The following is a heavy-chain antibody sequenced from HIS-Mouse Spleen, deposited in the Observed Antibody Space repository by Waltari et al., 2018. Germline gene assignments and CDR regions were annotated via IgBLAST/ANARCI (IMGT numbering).Heavy chain of an antibody. D-gene: IGHD1-1*01. J-gene: IGHJ4*02. CDR2: IYYSGGT. Sequence: QLQLQESGPGLVKPSETLSLTCTVSGGSISSSSYYWGWIRQPPGKGLEWIGSIYYSGGTYYNPSLKSRVNISVDTSKNQFSLKLSSVTAADTAVYYCARDPRWNDGIDYWGQGTLVTVSS. CDR1: GGSISSSSYY. CDR3: ARDPRWNDGIDY. V-gene: IGHV4-39*07.